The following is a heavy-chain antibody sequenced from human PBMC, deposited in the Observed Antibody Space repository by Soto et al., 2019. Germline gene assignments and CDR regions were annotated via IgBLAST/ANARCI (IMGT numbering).Heavy chain of an antibody. J-gene: IGHJ3*02. CDR1: GGSISSSSYY. D-gene: IGHD3-16*02. CDR3: ARLPYDYIWGSYRYRHAFDI. Sequence: SETLSLTCTVSGGSISSSSYYWGWIRQPPGKGLEWIGSIYYSGSTYYNPSLKSRVTISVDTSKNQFSLRLSSVTAADTAVYYCARLPYDYIWGSYRYRHAFDIWGQGTMVTVSS. V-gene: IGHV4-39*01. CDR2: IYYSGST.